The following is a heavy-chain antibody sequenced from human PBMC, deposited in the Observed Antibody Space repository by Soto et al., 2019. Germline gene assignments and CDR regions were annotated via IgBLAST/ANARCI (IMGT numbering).Heavy chain of an antibody. D-gene: IGHD6-19*01. CDR1: GYTFTSYA. CDR2: INAGNGNT. V-gene: IGHV1-3*01. Sequence: ASVKVSCKASGYTFTSYAMHWVRQAPGQRLEWMGWINAGNGNTKYSQKFQGQVTISADKSISTAYLQWSSLKASDTAMYYCASSSGKTPFDYWGQGTLVTVSS. CDR3: ASSSGKTPFDY. J-gene: IGHJ4*02.